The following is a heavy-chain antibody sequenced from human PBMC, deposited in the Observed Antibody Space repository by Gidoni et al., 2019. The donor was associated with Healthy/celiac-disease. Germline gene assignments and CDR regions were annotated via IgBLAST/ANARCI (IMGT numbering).Heavy chain of an antibody. CDR3: ARTPIAARPLAWFDP. CDR2: IFSNDEK. J-gene: IGHJ5*02. Sequence: QVTLKESGPVLVKPTETLTLTCTVSGFSLSNARMGVSWIRQPPGKALEWLAHIFSNDEKSYSTSLKSRLTISKDTSKSQVVLTMTNMDPVDTATYYGARTPIAARPLAWFDPWGQGTLVTVSS. V-gene: IGHV2-26*01. CDR1: GFSLSNARMG. D-gene: IGHD6-6*01.